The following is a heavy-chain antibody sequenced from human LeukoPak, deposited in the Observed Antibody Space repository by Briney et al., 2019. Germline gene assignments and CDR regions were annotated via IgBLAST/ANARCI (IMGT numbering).Heavy chain of an antibody. D-gene: IGHD3-22*01. Sequence: QSGGSLRLSCAASGFTFSSYWMSWVRQAPGKGLEWVANIKQDGSEKYYVDSVKGRFTISRDNAKNSLYLQMNSLRAEDTAVYYCARYYYDSSGYYYENWFDPWGQGTLVTVSS. CDR1: GFTFSSYW. CDR3: ARYYYDSSGYYYENWFDP. CDR2: IKQDGSEK. J-gene: IGHJ5*02. V-gene: IGHV3-7*01.